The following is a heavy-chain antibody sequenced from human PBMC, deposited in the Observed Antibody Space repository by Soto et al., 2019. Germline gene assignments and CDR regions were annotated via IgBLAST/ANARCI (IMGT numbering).Heavy chain of an antibody. J-gene: IGHJ4*02. D-gene: IGHD5-18*01. CDR1: GFTFSNAW. Sequence: EVQLVESGGGLVKPGGSLRLSCAASGFTFSNAWMSWVRQAPGKGLEWVGRIKSKTDGGTTDYAAHVKGRFTISRDDSKNTLYLQMNSLKTEDTAVYYCTTAFIQLWRRYYFDYWGQGTLVTVSS. V-gene: IGHV3-15*01. CDR2: IKSKTDGGTT. CDR3: TTAFIQLWRRYYFDY.